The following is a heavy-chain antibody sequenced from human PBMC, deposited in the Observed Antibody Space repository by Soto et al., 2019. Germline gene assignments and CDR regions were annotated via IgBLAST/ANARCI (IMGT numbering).Heavy chain of an antibody. D-gene: IGHD3-10*01. CDR3: ARDLLWLGRRHYYYGMDV. V-gene: IGHV4-31*03. CDR1: GGSISSGGYY. Sequence: SETLSLTCTVSGGSISSGGYYWSWIRQHPGKGLEWIGYIYYSGSTYYNPSLKSRVTISVDTSKNQFSLKLSSVTAADTAVYYCARDLLWLGRRHYYYGMDVWGQGTTVTVSS. CDR2: IYYSGST. J-gene: IGHJ6*02.